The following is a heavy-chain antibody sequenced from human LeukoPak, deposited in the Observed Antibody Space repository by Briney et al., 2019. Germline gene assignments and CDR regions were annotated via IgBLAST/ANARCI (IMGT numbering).Heavy chain of an antibody. J-gene: IGHJ4*02. V-gene: IGHV3-66*01. CDR1: VFTVSSSY. CDR3: AKDYLQGRYYDY. Sequence: GGSLRLSCAASVFTVSSSYMSWVRQAPGKGLEWVSVIYNGGSTNYADSVKGRFTISRDNSKNTLDPQMNSLRAEDTAIYYCAKDYLQGRYYDYWGQGTLVTVSS. CDR2: IYNGGST. D-gene: IGHD2/OR15-2a*01.